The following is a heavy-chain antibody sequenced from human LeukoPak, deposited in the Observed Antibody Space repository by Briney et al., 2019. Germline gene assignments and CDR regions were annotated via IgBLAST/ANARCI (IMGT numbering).Heavy chain of an antibody. J-gene: IGHJ4*02. CDR2: IYHSGST. CDR1: GYSISSGYY. D-gene: IGHD6-6*01. CDR3: ARSYPRIAARCYFDY. V-gene: IGHV4-38-2*01. Sequence: SETLSLTCAVSGYSISSGYYWGWIRQPPGKGLEWIGSIYHSGSTYYNPSLKSRVTISVATSKNQFSLKLSSVTAADTAVYYCARSYPRIAARCYFDYWGQGTLVTVSS.